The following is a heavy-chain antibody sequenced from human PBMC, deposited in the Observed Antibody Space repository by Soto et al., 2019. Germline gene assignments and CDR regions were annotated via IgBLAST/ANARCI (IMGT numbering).Heavy chain of an antibody. D-gene: IGHD2-8*01. CDR1: GFTFSIYA. CDR3: ARELDTNHFDY. CDR2: ISYDGSNK. Sequence: GGSLRLSCAASGFTFSIYAMHWVRQAPGKGLEWVAVISYDGSNKYYADSVKGRLTISRDNSKNTLYLQMNSLRAEDTAVYYCARELDTNHFDYRGQGTVVTVSS. J-gene: IGHJ4*02. V-gene: IGHV3-30-3*01.